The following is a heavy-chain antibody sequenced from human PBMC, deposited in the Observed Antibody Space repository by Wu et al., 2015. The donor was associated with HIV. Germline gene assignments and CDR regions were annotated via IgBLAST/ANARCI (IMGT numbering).Heavy chain of an antibody. V-gene: IGHV1-2*02. D-gene: IGHD3-16*01. J-gene: IGHJ3*02. CDR1: GYTFTDYY. Sequence: QVQLVQSGAELKKPGASVKVSCKVSGYTFTDYYMHWVRQAPGLGLEWLGWINPNSSGTNSAQMFQGRVTMTRDTSITTAYLELNSLTSDDTAVYYCVRGARGMPKGAFDIWGQGTLVIVSS. CDR2: INPNSSGT. CDR3: VRGARGMPKGAFDI.